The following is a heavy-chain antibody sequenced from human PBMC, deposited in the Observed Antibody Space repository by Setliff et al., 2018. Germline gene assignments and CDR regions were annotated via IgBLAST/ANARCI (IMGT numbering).Heavy chain of an antibody. CDR2: ISTDGSSI. D-gene: IGHD1-26*01. CDR3: ARVGSKPQLGWFDP. J-gene: IGHJ5*02. Sequence: SLKISCVTSGFTFSTYWMHWVRQAPGQGLVWVARISTDGSSITYADSVKGRFTISRDNARNTLYLQMNSLTAEDTAVYYCARVGSKPQLGWFDPWGQGTLVTVSS. CDR1: GFTFSTYW. V-gene: IGHV3-74*03.